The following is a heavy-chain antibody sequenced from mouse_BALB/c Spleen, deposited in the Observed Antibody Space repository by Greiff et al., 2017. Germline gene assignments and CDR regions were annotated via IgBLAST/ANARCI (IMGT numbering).Heavy chain of an antibody. CDR3: ARSLLGTWFAY. CDR2: IDPANGNT. D-gene: IGHD4-1*01. V-gene: IGHV14-3*02. J-gene: IGHJ3*01. Sequence: EVILVESGAELVKPGASVKLSCTASGFNIKDTYMHWVKQRPEQGLEWIGRIDPANGNTKYDPKFQGKATITADTSSNTAYLQLSSLTSEDTAVYYCARSLLGTWFAYWGQGTLVTVSA. CDR1: GFNIKDTY.